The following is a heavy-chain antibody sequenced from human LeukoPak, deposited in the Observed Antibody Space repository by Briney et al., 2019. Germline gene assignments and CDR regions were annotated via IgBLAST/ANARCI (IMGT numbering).Heavy chain of an antibody. D-gene: IGHD1-26*01. CDR3: ARADGYSGSYYAFDI. CDR2: IYYSGST. V-gene: IGHV4-59*01. J-gene: IGHJ3*02. Sequence: PSKTLSLTCTGSGGSISSYYWSWIRQPPGKGLEWIEYIYYSGSTNYNPSLKSRVTISVDTSKNQFSLKLSSVTAADTAVYYCARADGYSGSYYAFDIWGQGTMVTVSS. CDR1: GGSISSYY.